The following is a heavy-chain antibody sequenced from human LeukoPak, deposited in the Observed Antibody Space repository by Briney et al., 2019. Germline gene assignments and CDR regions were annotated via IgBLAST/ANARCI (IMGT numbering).Heavy chain of an antibody. CDR1: GFTFSSYA. Sequence: TGGSLRLSCAASGFTFSSYAMSWVRQAPGKGLEWVSGISWNSGSIGYADSVKGRFTISRDNAKNSLYLQMNSLRAEDTALYYCAKDITYYYDSSGYRFDYWGQGTLVTVSS. V-gene: IGHV3-9*01. D-gene: IGHD3-22*01. J-gene: IGHJ4*02. CDR2: ISWNSGSI. CDR3: AKDITYYYDSSGYRFDY.